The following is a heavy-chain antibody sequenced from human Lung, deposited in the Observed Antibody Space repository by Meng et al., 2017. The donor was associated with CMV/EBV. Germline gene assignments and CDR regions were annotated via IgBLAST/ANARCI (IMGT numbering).Heavy chain of an antibody. Sequence: GGSXRLXCAASGFTFSNYWMSWVRQAPGKGLEWVANIKQNGSEKYYVDSVKGRFTISRDNAKNSLYLQMNSLRAEDTAVYYCARDWGYSYGTDWGQGTLVTCAS. CDR3: ARDWGYSYGTD. J-gene: IGHJ4*02. D-gene: IGHD5-18*01. CDR2: IKQNGSEK. CDR1: GFTFSNYW. V-gene: IGHV3-7*01.